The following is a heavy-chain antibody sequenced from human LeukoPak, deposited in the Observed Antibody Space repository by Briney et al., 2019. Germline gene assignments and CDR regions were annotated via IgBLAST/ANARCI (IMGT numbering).Heavy chain of an antibody. J-gene: IGHJ4*02. CDR2: IYYSGST. CDR1: GGSISSYY. Sequence: SETLSLTCTVSGGSISSYYWSWIRQPPGKGLEWIGYIYYSGSTNYNPSLKSRVTISIDTSKNQFSLKLSSVTAADTAVYYCAREGTTVTHFDYWGQGTLVTVS. V-gene: IGHV4-59*01. CDR3: AREGTTVTHFDY. D-gene: IGHD4-11*01.